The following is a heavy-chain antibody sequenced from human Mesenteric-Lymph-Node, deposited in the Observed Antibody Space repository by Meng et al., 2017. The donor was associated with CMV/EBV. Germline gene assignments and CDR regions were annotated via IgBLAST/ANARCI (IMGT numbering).Heavy chain of an antibody. Sequence: SGPTLVKPTETLTLTCTVSGFSLSNARMGVTWIRQPPGKALEWLAHIFSNDEKSYSTSLKSRVTISKDTSKSQVVLSMTNMDPVGTATYYCARIWSTTGFFGTLGSIAARPDHHYGMDVWGQGATVTVSS. J-gene: IGHJ6*02. D-gene: IGHD6-6*01. CDR2: IFSNDEK. V-gene: IGHV2-26*01. CDR3: ARIWSTTGFFGTLGSIAARPDHHYGMDV. CDR1: GFSLSNARMG.